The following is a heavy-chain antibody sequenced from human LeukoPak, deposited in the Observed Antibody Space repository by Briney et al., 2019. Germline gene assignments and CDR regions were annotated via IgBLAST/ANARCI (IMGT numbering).Heavy chain of an antibody. V-gene: IGHV4-39*01. J-gene: IGHJ4*02. Sequence: PSETLSLTCTVSGGSIRRSTYYCAWIRQPPGKGLEWTGTIHHSGDTYYNPSLKSRVTISVDTSKNQFSLNLSSVTAADTAVYYCARLGGYYDPPDYWGQGTLVTVSS. D-gene: IGHD3-22*01. CDR2: IHHSGDT. CDR3: ARLGGYYDPPDY. CDR1: GGSIRRSTYY.